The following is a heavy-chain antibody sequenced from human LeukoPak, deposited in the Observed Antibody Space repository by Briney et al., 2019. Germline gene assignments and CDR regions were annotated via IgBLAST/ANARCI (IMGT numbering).Heavy chain of an antibody. Sequence: GSLRLSCAASGFTFKGYWMSWVRQAPGKGLEWVANIQQDGSEKKYVDSVKGRFTISRDNAKNSLYLQMDSLRAEDTAVYYCVRLRYTYGKNFDCWGQGTLVTVSS. D-gene: IGHD5-18*01. CDR2: IQQDGSEK. CDR3: VRLRYTYGKNFDC. J-gene: IGHJ4*02. V-gene: IGHV3-7*01. CDR1: GFTFKGYW.